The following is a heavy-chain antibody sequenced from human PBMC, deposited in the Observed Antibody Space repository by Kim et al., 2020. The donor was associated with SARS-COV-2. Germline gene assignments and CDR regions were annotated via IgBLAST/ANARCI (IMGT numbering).Heavy chain of an antibody. CDR2: INDSGSA. Sequence: SETLSLTCGVYGGSFGGYWWSWIRQPPGKGLEWIGEINDSGSANINPSLKSRVTISLDASKNQFSLKLTSVSVADTAVFYCARGRSDTGTYYRIREHNYFDSWGQGTLLTVSS. D-gene: IGHD3-10*01. J-gene: IGHJ4*02. CDR1: GGSFGGYW. CDR3: ARGRSDTGTYYRIREHNYFDS. V-gene: IGHV4-34*01.